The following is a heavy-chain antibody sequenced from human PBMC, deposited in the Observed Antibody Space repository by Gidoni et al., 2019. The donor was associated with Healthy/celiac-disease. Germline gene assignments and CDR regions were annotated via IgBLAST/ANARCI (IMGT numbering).Heavy chain of an antibody. J-gene: IGHJ5*02. Sequence: QVQLVQSGAEVKKPGASVKVSCKASGYTFTSYDINWVRQATGQGLEWMGWMNPNSGNTGYAQKFQGRVTMTRNTSISTAYMELSSLRSEDTAVYYCARARHMRGRGYDPGTRFDPWGQGTLVTVSS. D-gene: IGHD5-12*01. CDR2: MNPNSGNT. CDR3: ARARHMRGRGYDPGTRFDP. V-gene: IGHV1-8*01. CDR1: GYTFTSYD.